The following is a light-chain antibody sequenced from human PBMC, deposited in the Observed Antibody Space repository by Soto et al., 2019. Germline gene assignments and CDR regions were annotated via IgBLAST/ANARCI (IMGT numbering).Light chain of an antibody. Sequence: QSALTQPRSVSGSPGQSVTISCTGTTSDVGAYNYVSWYQRHPGKAPKLMIFDVNKRPSGVPDRFSGSKSGNTAALTITELQAEDESDYYCCSYADIYALGVVFGGGTEFTVL. CDR3: CSYADIYALGVV. CDR1: TSDVGAYNY. V-gene: IGLV2-11*01. J-gene: IGLJ3*02. CDR2: DVN.